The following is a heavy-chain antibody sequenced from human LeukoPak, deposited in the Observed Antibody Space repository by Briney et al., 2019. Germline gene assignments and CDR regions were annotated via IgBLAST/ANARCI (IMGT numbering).Heavy chain of an antibody. CDR3: ARVGIAVAGTPFDY. CDR1: GFTFSSYA. V-gene: IGHV3-30-3*01. Sequence: GRSLRLSCAASGFTFSSYAMHWVRQAPGKGLEWVAVISYDGSSKYYADSVKGRFTISRDNSKNTLYLQMNSLRAEDTAVYYCARVGIAVAGTPFDYWGQGTLVTVSS. CDR2: ISYDGSSK. D-gene: IGHD6-19*01. J-gene: IGHJ4*02.